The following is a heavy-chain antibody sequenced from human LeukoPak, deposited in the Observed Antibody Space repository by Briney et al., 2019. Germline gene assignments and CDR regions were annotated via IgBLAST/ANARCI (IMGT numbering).Heavy chain of an antibody. CDR2: ISGSGTYT. J-gene: IGHJ4*02. D-gene: IGHD3-9*01. V-gene: IGHV3-23*01. CDR1: GFPFSSYE. CDR3: AKDRALRYFDWLSSLYFDY. Sequence: PGGSLRLSCAASGFPFSSYEMNWVRQAPGKGLEWVSAISGSGTYTYYADSVNGRFTVSRDNSKSTMYLLMNSLRAEDTAVYYCAKDRALRYFDWLSSLYFDYWGQGTLVTVSS.